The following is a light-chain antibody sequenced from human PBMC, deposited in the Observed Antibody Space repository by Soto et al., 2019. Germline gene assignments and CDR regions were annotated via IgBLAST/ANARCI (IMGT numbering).Light chain of an antibody. V-gene: IGLV8-61*01. Sequence: QTVVTQEPLFSVSPGRTVTLTCGLSSGSVSTSSYPSWYQQTPGQAPRTLIYSTNTRSSGVPDRFSGSILGNKAALTIAGAQADDESDYYCVLYMGSGIWVFGGGTKLTVL. CDR3: VLYMGSGIWV. J-gene: IGLJ3*02. CDR1: SGSVSTSSY. CDR2: STN.